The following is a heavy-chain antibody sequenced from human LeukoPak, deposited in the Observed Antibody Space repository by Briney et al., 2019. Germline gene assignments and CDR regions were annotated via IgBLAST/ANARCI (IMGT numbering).Heavy chain of an antibody. CDR1: RFTFSSSA. CDR2: ISNNGGYT. Sequence: PGGSLRLSCAASRFTFSSSAMSWVRQAPGKGLEWVSAISNNGGYTYYADSVQGRFTISRDNSKSTLCLQMNSLRAEDTAVYYCAKQLGYCSDGSCYSPYWGQGTLVTVSS. D-gene: IGHD2-15*01. J-gene: IGHJ4*02. V-gene: IGHV3-23*01. CDR3: AKQLGYCSDGSCYSPY.